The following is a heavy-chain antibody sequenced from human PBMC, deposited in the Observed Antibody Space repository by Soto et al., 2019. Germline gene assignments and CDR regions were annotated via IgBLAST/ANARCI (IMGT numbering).Heavy chain of an antibody. CDR2: ISYSGTT. V-gene: IGHV4-30-4*01. Sequence: PSETLSLTCTVSGDSISSNNNYWSWIRQPPGEGLEWIGFISYSGTTSYSPSLKGRVAISLDTSKNQFSLSLSSVTAADTAVYYCARGRGYSYGLDPWGQGTLVTVSS. J-gene: IGHJ5*02. CDR3: ARGRGYSYGLDP. D-gene: IGHD5-18*01. CDR1: GDSISSNNNY.